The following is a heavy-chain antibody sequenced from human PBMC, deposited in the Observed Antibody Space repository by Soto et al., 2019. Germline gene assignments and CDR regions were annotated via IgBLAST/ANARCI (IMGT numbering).Heavy chain of an antibody. J-gene: IGHJ2*01. CDR1: GDSVSSNSAA. D-gene: IGHD6-6*01. CDR2: TYYRSKWYN. Sequence: SQTLSLTCVISGDSVSSNSAAWNWIRQSPSRGLEWLGRTYYRSKWYNDYAVSVKSRITINPDTSKNQFSLQLNSVTPEDTAVDYCARDGSIAARPYWYFDLWGRGTLVTVSS. V-gene: IGHV6-1*01. CDR3: ARDGSIAARPYWYFDL.